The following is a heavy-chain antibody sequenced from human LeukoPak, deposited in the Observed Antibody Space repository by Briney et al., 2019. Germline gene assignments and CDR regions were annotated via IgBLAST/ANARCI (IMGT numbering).Heavy chain of an antibody. CDR2: ITSKTDGGTT. V-gene: IGHV3-15*01. CDR1: GLTFSNAW. CDR3: TTERPYFDD. J-gene: IGHJ4*02. Sequence: GGSLRLSCAASGLTFSNAWMCWVRQAPGKGLEWVGRITSKTDGGTTDYAAPVKGRFTISRDDSKTTVYLQMNSLKSEDAAMYYCTTERPYFDDWGQGTLVTVSS.